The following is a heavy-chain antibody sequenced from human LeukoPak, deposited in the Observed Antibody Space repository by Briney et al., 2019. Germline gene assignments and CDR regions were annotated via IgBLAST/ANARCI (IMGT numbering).Heavy chain of an antibody. CDR2: ISPYIGNV. CDR1: GYTFSRYG. J-gene: IGHJ4*02. V-gene: IGHV1-18*01. Sequence: ASVKVSCKASGYTFSRYGISWVRQAPGQGLEWMGWISPYIGNVNYAHQLQDRVTMTTDTSTGTAYMEVRSLRSDDTAVYYCARGWFDTTAYHHPFDYWGQGTLVTVSS. D-gene: IGHD3-9*01. CDR3: ARGWFDTTAYHHPFDY.